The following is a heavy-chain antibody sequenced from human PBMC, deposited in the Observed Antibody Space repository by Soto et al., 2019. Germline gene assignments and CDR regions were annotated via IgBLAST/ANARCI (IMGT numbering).Heavy chain of an antibody. J-gene: IGHJ5*02. CDR1: GYTFTSYA. Sequence: QVQLVQSGAEEKKPGASVKVSCKASGYTFTSYAMNWVRQAPGQRLEWMGWINAGNGNTKYSQKFQGRGTITRDTSASTAYMELRSMRSDDPAVYYCARDPGYSSGNPWGQGTLVTVSS. D-gene: IGHD5-18*01. CDR3: ARDPGYSSGNP. V-gene: IGHV1-3*05. CDR2: INAGNGNT.